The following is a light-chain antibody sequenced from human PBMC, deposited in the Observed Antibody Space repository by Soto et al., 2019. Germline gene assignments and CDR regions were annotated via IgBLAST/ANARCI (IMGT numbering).Light chain of an antibody. CDR2: LNSDGSH. J-gene: IGLJ2*01. V-gene: IGLV4-69*01. Sequence: QPVLTQSPSASASLGASVKLTCTLSSGHSNYAIAWHQQQSEKGPRYLMKLNSDGSHSKGDGIPDRFSGSSSGAERYLTISSLQSEDEADYYCQTWVSGIVAFGGGTKLTVL. CDR1: SGHSNYA. CDR3: QTWVSGIVA.